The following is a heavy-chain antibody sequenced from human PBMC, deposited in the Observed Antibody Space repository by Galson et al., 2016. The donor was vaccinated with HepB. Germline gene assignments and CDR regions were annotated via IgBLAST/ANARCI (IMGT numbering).Heavy chain of an antibody. V-gene: IGHV3-15*01. CDR3: IHDWDYNYGMDV. D-gene: IGHD3-9*01. Sequence: SLRLSCAGSGFPFSPAWMNWVRQAPGRGLEWVGRMKNKGSDGTTEYAAPVKGRFTIARDDSKNTLYLQMNSLTTEDKAIYYCIHDWDYNYGMDVWGHGTTVTVSS. CDR1: GFPFSPAW. J-gene: IGHJ6*02. CDR2: MKNKGSDGTT.